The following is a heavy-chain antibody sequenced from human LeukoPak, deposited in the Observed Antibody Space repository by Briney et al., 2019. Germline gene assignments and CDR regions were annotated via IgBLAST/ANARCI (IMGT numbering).Heavy chain of an antibody. Sequence: SQTLSLTCTVSGGSISSGDYYWSWIRQPPGKGLEWIGYIYYSGSTYYNPSLKSRVTISVDTSKNQFSLKLSSVTAADTAVYYCARDCPPPSCKYYYYGMDVWGQGTAVTVSS. J-gene: IGHJ6*02. CDR3: ARDCPPPSCKYYYYGMDV. CDR2: IYYSGST. V-gene: IGHV4-30-4*01. D-gene: IGHD2/OR15-2a*01. CDR1: GGSISSGDYY.